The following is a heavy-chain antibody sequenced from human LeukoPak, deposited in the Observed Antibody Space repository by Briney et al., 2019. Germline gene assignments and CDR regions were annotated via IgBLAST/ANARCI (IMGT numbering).Heavy chain of an antibody. CDR1: GYTFTGYY. CDR3: ARVERLSGYSYGLDY. V-gene: IGHV1-8*03. CDR2: MNPNSGNT. D-gene: IGHD5-18*01. J-gene: IGHJ4*02. Sequence: ASVKVSCKASGYTFTGYYMHWVRQAPGQGLEWMGWMNPNSGNTGYAQKFQGRVTITRNTSISTAYMELSSLRSEDTAVYYCARVERLSGYSYGLDYWGQGTLVTVSS.